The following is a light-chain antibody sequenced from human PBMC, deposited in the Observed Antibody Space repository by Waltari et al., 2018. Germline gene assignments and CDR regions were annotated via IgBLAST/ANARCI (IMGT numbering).Light chain of an antibody. CDR1: QSVSSRH. CDR2: DAS. J-gene: IGKJ2*01. V-gene: IGKV3-20*01. CDR3: QQYGSSPLYT. Sequence: ENVLTQSPGTLSLSPGEGATLSCRASQSVSSRHLAWYQQKPGQAPSLLIYDASSRATGIPDRCSGSASGTDFTLTISRLEPEDSAVYYCQQYGSSPLYTFGQGTKLEIK.